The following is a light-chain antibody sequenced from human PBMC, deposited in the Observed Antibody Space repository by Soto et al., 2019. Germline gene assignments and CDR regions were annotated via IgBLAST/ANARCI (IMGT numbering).Light chain of an antibody. CDR3: QERSNWPALT. CDR2: DAS. Sequence: EIVLTQSPATLSLSPGERATLSCRASQSVSSSLAWYQQKPAQASRLLIYDASNRATGIPARFSGSGSGTDFTLTISSLEPEDFAVYYCQERSNWPALTFGGGTKVEI. J-gene: IGKJ4*01. CDR1: QSVSSS. V-gene: IGKV3-11*01.